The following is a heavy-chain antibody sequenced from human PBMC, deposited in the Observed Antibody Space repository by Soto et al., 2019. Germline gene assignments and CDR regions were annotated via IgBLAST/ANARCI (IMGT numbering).Heavy chain of an antibody. CDR2: ISPNNGNT. CDR1: GYVFTNYS. V-gene: IGHV1-18*04. Sequence: XSVKVSCKASGYVFTNYSIAWVRHGPGQGLEWMGWISPNNGNTNYAQRVQGRVTMTTDTSTSTAYMELRSLTSDDTAVYYCAREAFGVHSSWFDHSGQGTLVTVSS. D-gene: IGHD6-13*01. J-gene: IGHJ5*02. CDR3: AREAFGVHSSWFDH.